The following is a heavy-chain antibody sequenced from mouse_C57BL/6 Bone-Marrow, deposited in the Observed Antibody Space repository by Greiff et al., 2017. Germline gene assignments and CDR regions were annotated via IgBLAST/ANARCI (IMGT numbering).Heavy chain of an antibody. CDR3: SSDVYFDV. CDR1: GYTFTRYW. V-gene: IGHV1-55*01. Sequence: QVQLQQPGAELVKPGASVKMSCKASGYTFTRYWITWVKQRPGQGLEWIGDIYPGSGSTNYTEKFKSKATLTVDTSSSTAYMQLSSLTSEDAAVYDGSSDVYFDVWGTGTTVTVSS. J-gene: IGHJ1*03. CDR2: IYPGSGST.